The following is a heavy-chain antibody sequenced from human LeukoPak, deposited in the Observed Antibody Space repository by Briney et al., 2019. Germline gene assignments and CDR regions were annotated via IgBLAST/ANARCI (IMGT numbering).Heavy chain of an antibody. J-gene: IGHJ6*02. D-gene: IGHD4-23*01. V-gene: IGHV4-4*07. Sequence: SETLSLTCTVSGGSISSYYWSWIRQPAGKGLEWIGRIYTSGSTNYNPSLKSRVTMSVDTSKNRFSLKLSSVTAADTAVYYCARSYDGYGGRLYYYYGMDVWGQGTTVTVSS. CDR3: ARSYDGYGGRLYYYYGMDV. CDR2: IYTSGST. CDR1: GGSISSYY.